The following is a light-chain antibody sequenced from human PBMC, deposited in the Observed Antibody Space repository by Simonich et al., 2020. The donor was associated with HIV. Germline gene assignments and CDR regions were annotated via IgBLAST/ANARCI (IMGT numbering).Light chain of an antibody. V-gene: IGKV2-28*01. CDR1: QSLLHSNGHNY. Sequence: DIVMTQSPLSLPVTPGEPASISCRSIQSLLHSNGHNYLDCYLQKPGQSPQLLIYLGSNRASGVPDRFSGSGSGTDFTLKISRVEAEDVGVYYCMQALQTPFTFGPGTKVDIK. J-gene: IGKJ3*01. CDR3: MQALQTPFT. CDR2: LGS.